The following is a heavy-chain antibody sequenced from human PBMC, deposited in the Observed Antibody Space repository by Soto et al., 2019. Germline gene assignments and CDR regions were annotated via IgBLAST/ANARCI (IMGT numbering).Heavy chain of an antibody. CDR1: GFTFSSYP. D-gene: IGHD4-17*01. V-gene: IGHV3-64D*08. J-gene: IGHJ6*03. CDR2: ISRDGSNT. CDR3: AKGGDYGDYVIYLDV. Sequence: EVQLVESGGKWVQPGGSLRLSCSASGFTFSSYPLHWVRQAPGKGLEYVSTISRDGSNTYFADSVKGRFTISRDNSENSLYLHMSSLRVEDTAVYYCAKGGDYGDYVIYLDVWGKGTTVTGSS.